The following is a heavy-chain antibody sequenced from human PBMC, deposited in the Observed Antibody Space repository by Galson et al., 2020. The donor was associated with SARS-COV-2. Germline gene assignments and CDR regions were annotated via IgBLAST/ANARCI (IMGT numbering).Heavy chain of an antibody. D-gene: IGHD2-15*01. J-gene: IGHJ4*02. V-gene: IGHV5-51*01. Sequence: GESLKISCKGSGYSFATYWIGWVRQMPGQGLEWVGIIYPGDSDTRYSPSFQGQVTISADKSISTAYLQWSSLEASDTAMYYCASGGGPYYFDYWGQGTLVTVSS. CDR3: ASGGGPYYFDY. CDR1: GYSFATYW. CDR2: IYPGDSDT.